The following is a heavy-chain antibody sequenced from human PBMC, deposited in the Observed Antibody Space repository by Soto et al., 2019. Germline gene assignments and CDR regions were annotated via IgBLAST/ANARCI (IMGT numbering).Heavy chain of an antibody. V-gene: IGHV3-13*01. D-gene: IGHD3-16*01. J-gene: IGHJ4*02. CDR3: ASHIASRDGGY. Sequence: GGSLRLSCAASGFTFSSYDMHWVRQATGKGLEWVSAIGTAGDTYYPGSVKGRFTISRENAKNSLYLQMNSLRAEDTAVYYCASHIASRDGGYWGQGTLVTVSS. CDR1: GFTFSSYD. CDR2: IGTAGDT.